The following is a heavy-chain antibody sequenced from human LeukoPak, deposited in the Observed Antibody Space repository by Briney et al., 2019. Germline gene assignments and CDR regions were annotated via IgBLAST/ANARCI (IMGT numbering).Heavy chain of an antibody. J-gene: IGHJ6*04. CDR2: IKQDGGEK. CDR3: ARDRGFGQADV. Sequence: GGSLRLSCAASGFTFSGYWMSWLRQAPGKRLEWVANIKQDGGEKYYVHSVKGRFTISRDNAKNSLYLQMNSLRAEGTAVYYCARDRGFGQADVWGKGTTVTVSS. D-gene: IGHD3-10*01. CDR1: GFTFSGYW. V-gene: IGHV3-7*01.